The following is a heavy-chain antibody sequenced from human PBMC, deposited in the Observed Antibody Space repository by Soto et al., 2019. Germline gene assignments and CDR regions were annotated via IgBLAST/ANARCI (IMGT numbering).Heavy chain of an antibody. J-gene: IGHJ4*02. CDR2: IYWDDDK. D-gene: IGHD2-15*01. CDR1: GVSLTTSGVG. CDR3: AHRQRTVVVGAPFDL. V-gene: IGHV2-5*02. Sequence: QITLRESGPTLVQPTQTLTLTCTLSGVSLTTSGVGVGWIRQPPGKALELLALIYWDDDKRFSPSLKSRLAITRDTSKNQVVMTMTDMAPVDTAIYYCAHRQRTVVVGAPFDLWGQGSQVTVSS.